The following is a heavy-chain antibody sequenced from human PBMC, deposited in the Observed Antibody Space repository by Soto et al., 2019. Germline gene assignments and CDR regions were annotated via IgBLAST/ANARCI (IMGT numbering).Heavy chain of an antibody. D-gene: IGHD2-2*01. CDR1: GGSISSYY. Sequence: SETLSLTCTVSGGSISSYYWSWIRQPPGKGLEWIGYIYYSGSTNYNPSLKSRVTISVDTSKNQFSLKLSSVTAADTAVYYCARDQLLYYYYGMDVWGQGTTVTVSS. CDR3: ARDQLLYYYYGMDV. V-gene: IGHV4-59*12. CDR2: IYYSGST. J-gene: IGHJ6*02.